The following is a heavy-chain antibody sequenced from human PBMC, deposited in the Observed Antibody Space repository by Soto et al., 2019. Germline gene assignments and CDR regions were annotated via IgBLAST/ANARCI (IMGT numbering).Heavy chain of an antibody. Sequence: SETLPHTCTVSGGSISASPFYWCWVRQPPGKGLEWIASVYSRGSTYFDPSLKSRVTISVDSSKNQFSLRLDSVTAADTAVYYCASTGYWGQGIQVTVSS. CDR3: ASTGY. CDR1: GGSISASPFY. D-gene: IGHD3-22*01. V-gene: IGHV4-39*01. J-gene: IGHJ4*02. CDR2: VYSRGST.